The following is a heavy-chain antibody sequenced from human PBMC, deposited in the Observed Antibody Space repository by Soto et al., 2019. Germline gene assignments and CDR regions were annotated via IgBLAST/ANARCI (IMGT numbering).Heavy chain of an antibody. CDR3: ARVGDPDDFWSGWEYYYYGMDV. J-gene: IGHJ6*02. CDR2: ISVDGSST. D-gene: IGHD3-3*01. CDR1: GFTFSNYW. V-gene: IGHV3-74*01. Sequence: PGGSLRLSCAGSGFTFSNYWMHWVRQAPGEGLVWVSRISVDGSSTSYADSVKGRFTISRDNAKNTLYLQMNSLRAEDTAVYYCARVGDPDDFWSGWEYYYYGMDVWGQGTTVTSP.